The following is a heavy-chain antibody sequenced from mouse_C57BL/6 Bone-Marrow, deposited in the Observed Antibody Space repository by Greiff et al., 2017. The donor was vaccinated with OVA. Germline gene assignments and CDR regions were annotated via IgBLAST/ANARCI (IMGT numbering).Heavy chain of an antibody. D-gene: IGHD3-2*02. CDR2: IYPRSGNT. V-gene: IGHV1-81*01. CDR3: AKDSSGYGFAY. Sequence: VQLQQSGAELARPGASVKLSCKASGYTFTSYGISWVKQRTGQGLEWIGEIYPRSGNTYYNEKFKGKATLPADKSSSTAYMELRSLTSEDSAVYFCAKDSSGYGFAYWGQGTLVTVSA. CDR1: GYTFTSYG. J-gene: IGHJ3*01.